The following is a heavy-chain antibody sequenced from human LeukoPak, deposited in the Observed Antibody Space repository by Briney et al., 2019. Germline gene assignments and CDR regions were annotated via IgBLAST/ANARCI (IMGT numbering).Heavy chain of an antibody. J-gene: IGHJ4*02. CDR3: TRDLGL. CDR2: IYSGDST. V-gene: IGHV3-66*01. Sequence: GGSLRLSCAASGVTFSSNHWSWVRQAPGKGLEWISVIYSGDSTYYVDSVKGRFTISRDNYKNTVFLQMNSLRPEDTAVYYCTRDLGLRGQGTLVTVSS. D-gene: IGHD5-12*01. CDR1: GVTFSSNH.